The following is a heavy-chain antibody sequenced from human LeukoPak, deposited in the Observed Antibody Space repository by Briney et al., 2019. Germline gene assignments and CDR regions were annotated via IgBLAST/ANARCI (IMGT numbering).Heavy chain of an antibody. D-gene: IGHD5-12*01. CDR1: GFTFSSYG. J-gene: IGHJ4*02. V-gene: IGHV3-30*18. CDR3: AKDLLTGYEMVDY. Sequence: GGSLRLSCAAAGFTFSSYGMHWVRQAPGKWLEWVAVISDDGSNKYYADSVKGRFTISRDNSKNTLYLQMDSLRAEDTAVYYCAKDLLTGYEMVDYWGQGTLVTVSS. CDR2: ISDDGSNK.